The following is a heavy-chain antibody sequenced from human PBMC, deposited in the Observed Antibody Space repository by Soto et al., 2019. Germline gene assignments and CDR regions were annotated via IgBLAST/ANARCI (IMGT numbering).Heavy chain of an antibody. CDR3: AKSDTALSYGFDP. Sequence: GGSLRLSCAASGFIFSSYWMHWVRQAPGKGLVWVSHINSDGSRIRNADSVKGRFTISRDNAKNTQYLQMNSLRAEDTAVYYCAKSDTALSYGFDPWGQGAVVTVSS. V-gene: IGHV3-74*01. CDR1: GFIFSSYW. CDR2: INSDGSRI. D-gene: IGHD5-18*01. J-gene: IGHJ5*02.